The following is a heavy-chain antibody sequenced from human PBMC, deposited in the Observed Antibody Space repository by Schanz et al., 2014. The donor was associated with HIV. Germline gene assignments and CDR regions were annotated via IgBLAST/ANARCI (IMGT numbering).Heavy chain of an antibody. D-gene: IGHD3-10*01. CDR1: GFTFSSYA. Sequence: EVQLLESGGGLVQPGKSLRLSCVASGFTFSSYAMSWVRQAPGKGLEWVSIISGSAGITYYADSVKGRFTISRDNSKNTLYLQMNSLRAEDTSVYYCARGFQGFDYWGQGTTVTVSS. J-gene: IGHJ4*02. CDR3: ARGFQGFDY. V-gene: IGHV3-23*01. CDR2: ISGSAGIT.